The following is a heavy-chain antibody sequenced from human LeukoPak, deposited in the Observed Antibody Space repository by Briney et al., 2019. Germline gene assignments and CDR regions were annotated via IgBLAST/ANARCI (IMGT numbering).Heavy chain of an antibody. D-gene: IGHD5-18*01. CDR2: MWYAEENK. V-gene: IGHV3-33*01. J-gene: IGHJ4*02. Sequence: GGSLRLSCAASGFIFSSFGMHWVRQAPGRGLEWVAVMWYAEENKYYADSVKGRFTVSRDNPENKLYLQMNSLRVEDTAVYYCARDDSYGYFDYWSQGTLVTVSS. CDR1: GFIFSSFG. CDR3: ARDDSYGYFDY.